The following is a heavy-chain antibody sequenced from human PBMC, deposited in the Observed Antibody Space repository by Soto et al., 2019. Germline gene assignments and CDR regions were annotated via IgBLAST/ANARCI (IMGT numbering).Heavy chain of an antibody. V-gene: IGHV1-8*01. CDR3: PREMGDNRFKS. J-gene: IGHJ5*02. CDR2: MNPNSGNT. D-gene: IGHD2-21*01. Sequence: QVQLVQSGAEVKKPGASVKVSCKASGYTFTSYDINWVRQATGQWLEWMGWMNPNSGNTGYAQKFQSRVTMSKNTSISTAYMEVSSLRSEDTAVDYCPREMGDNRFKSWGQGILVTVTS. CDR1: GYTFTSYD.